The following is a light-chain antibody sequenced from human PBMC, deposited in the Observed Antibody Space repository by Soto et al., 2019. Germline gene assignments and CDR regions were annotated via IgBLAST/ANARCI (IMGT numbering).Light chain of an antibody. CDR2: KGT. J-gene: IGLJ1*01. V-gene: IGLV2-23*01. Sequence: QSVLAQPASVSGSPGQSITISCTGTDIDVGAYDSVSWYQQHPHKAPQLIIYKGTQRPSGVSNRFSGSTSGNAASLTISALQADDEADYFCCSSAPESTYVFGTGTK. CDR3: CSSAPESTYV. CDR1: DIDVGAYDS.